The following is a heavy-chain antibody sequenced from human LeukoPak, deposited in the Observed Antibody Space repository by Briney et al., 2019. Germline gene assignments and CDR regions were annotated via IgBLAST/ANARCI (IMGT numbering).Heavy chain of an antibody. Sequence: GGSLRLSCAASGFTFSSYAMSWVRQAPVKGLEWVSAISGSGGSTYYADSVKGRFTISRDNSKNTLYLQMNSLRAEDTAVYYCAREGEDYYDDGTIFDYWGQGTQVTVSS. J-gene: IGHJ4*02. CDR3: AREGEDYYDDGTIFDY. D-gene: IGHD3-22*01. V-gene: IGHV3-23*01. CDR1: GFTFSSYA. CDR2: ISGSGGST.